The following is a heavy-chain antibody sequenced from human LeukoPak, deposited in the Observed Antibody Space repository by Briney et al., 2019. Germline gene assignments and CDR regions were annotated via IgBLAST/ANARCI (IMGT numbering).Heavy chain of an antibody. CDR3: ARVSRVRAAPDWYFDL. CDR1: GGSSNSYY. CDR2: IYTSGST. D-gene: IGHD3-10*02. J-gene: IGHJ2*01. Sequence: KPSETLSLTCTVSGGSSNSYYWSWLRPPAGKGLEWIGRIYTSGSTNYNPSLKSRVTISVDKSKNQFSLKLSSVTAADTAVYYCARVSRVRAAPDWYFDLWGRGTLVTVSS. V-gene: IGHV4-4*07.